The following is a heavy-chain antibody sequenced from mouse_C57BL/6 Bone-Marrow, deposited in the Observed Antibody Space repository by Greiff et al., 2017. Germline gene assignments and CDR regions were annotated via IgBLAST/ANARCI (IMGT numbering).Heavy chain of an antibody. D-gene: IGHD1-1*01. J-gene: IGHJ1*03. V-gene: IGHV2-9-1*01. Sequence: QVQLKVSGPGLVAPSQSLSITCTVSGFSLTSYAISWVRQPPGKGLEWLGVIWTGGGTNYNSALKSRLSISKDNSKSQVFLKMNSLQTDDTARYYCARNYYGSSYGWYFDVWGTGTTVTVSS. CDR1: GFSLTSYA. CDR2: IWTGGGT. CDR3: ARNYYGSSYGWYFDV.